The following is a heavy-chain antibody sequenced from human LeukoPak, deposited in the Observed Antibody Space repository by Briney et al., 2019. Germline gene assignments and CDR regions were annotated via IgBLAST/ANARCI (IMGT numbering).Heavy chain of an antibody. CDR1: GFSFGDSA. D-gene: IGHD6-13*01. Sequence: GGSLRLSCTTSGFSFGDSAMSWVRQAPGKGLQWVAVISYNGTNKNYADSVKGRFTISRDNSKNTLYLQMNSLRAEDTAVYYCARSALAAAGLDYWGQGTLVTVSS. J-gene: IGHJ4*02. V-gene: IGHV3-30*04. CDR2: ISYNGTNK. CDR3: ARSALAAAGLDY.